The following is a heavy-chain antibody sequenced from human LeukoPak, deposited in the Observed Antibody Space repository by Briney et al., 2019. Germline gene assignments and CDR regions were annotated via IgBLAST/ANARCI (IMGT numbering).Heavy chain of an antibody. CDR1: GFTFSSCS. CDR3: ASFRRGGGDFDY. CDR2: ISSSSSYI. D-gene: IGHD1-26*01. J-gene: IGHJ4*02. V-gene: IGHV3-21*01. Sequence: GGSLRLSCAASGFTFSSCSMNWVRQAPGKGLEWVSSISSSSSYIYYADSAKGRFTISRDNAKNSLYLQMNSLRAEDTAVYYCASFRRGGGDFDYWGQGTLVTVSS.